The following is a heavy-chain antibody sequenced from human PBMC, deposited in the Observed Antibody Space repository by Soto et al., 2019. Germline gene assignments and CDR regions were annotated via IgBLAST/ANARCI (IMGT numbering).Heavy chain of an antibody. CDR2: IYYSGST. CDR1: GGSISSGGYY. CDR3: ARGGDYYDSSGYGTYYFDY. D-gene: IGHD3-22*01. V-gene: IGHV4-31*03. Sequence: SETLSLTCTVSGGSISSGGYYWSWIRQHPGKGLEWIGYIYYSGSTYYNPSLKSRVTISVDTSKNQFSLKLSSVTAADTAVYYCARGGDYYDSSGYGTYYFDYWGQGTLVTVSS. J-gene: IGHJ4*02.